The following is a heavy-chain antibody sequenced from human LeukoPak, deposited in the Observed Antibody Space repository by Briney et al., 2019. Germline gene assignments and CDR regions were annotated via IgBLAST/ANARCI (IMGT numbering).Heavy chain of an antibody. V-gene: IGHV4-61*08. D-gene: IGHD2-2*01. Sequence: SETLSLTCTVSGGSISSGDYYWSWIRQPPGKGLEWIGYIYYSGSTNYNPSLKSRVTISVDTSKNQFSLKLSSVTAADTAVYYCARQGLVVPAAKGNWFDPWGQGTLVTVSS. J-gene: IGHJ5*02. CDR3: ARQGLVVPAAKGNWFDP. CDR2: IYYSGST. CDR1: GGSISSGDYY.